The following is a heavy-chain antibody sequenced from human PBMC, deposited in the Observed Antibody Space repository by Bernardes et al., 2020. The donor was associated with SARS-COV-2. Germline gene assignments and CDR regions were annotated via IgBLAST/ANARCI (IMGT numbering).Heavy chain of an antibody. Sequence: SETLSLTCAVYGGSLSDYSWSWIRQAPGKGLEWIGDINQSGTTKYNPSLRSRVAISLDRSKKQFSLKLSSATAADTAVYYCARGASGVDIILVVIRCSYSFDCWAHGTPVSVYS. V-gene: IGHV4-34*01. D-gene: IGHD3-22*01. CDR3: ARGASGVDIILVVIRCSYSFDC. CDR1: GGSLSDYS. J-gene: IGHJ4*01. CDR2: INQSGTT.